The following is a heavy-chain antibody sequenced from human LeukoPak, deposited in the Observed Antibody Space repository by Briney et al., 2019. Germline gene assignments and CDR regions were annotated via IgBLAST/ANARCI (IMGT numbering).Heavy chain of an antibody. CDR3: TRDALNENGSGSSGLRY. CDR2: IRSKAYGGTI. D-gene: IGHD3-10*01. CDR1: GFTFGDYT. V-gene: IGHV3-49*03. Sequence: GGSLRLSCKVSGFTFGDYTMNWLRQAPGKGLEWVGFIRSKAYGGTIEYAASVKGRFTISRDDSKSIAYLQMNSLKTEDTAVYYCTRDALNENGSGSSGLRYWGQGTLVTVSS. J-gene: IGHJ4*02.